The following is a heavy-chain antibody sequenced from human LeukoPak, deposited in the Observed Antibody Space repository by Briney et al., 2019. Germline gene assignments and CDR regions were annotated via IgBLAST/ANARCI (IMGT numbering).Heavy chain of an antibody. J-gene: IGHJ3*02. CDR3: AKPYDSSGYYLNFDAFDI. D-gene: IGHD3-22*01. CDR1: GFTFSSYS. Sequence: PGGSLRLSCAASGFTFSSYSMNWVRQAPGKELEWVSSISSSSSYIYYADSVKGRFTISRDNAKNSLYLQMNSLRAEDTAVYYCAKPYDSSGYYLNFDAFDIWGQGTMVTVSS. CDR2: ISSSSSYI. V-gene: IGHV3-21*01.